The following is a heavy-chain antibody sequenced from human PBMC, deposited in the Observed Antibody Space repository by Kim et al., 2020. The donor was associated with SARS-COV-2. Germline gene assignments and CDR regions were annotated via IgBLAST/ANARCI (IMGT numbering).Heavy chain of an antibody. CDR3: AKDPGRGRYCGGDCYFDY. Sequence: GGSLRLSCAASGFTFSSYAMSWVRQAPGKGLGWVSAISGSGGSTYYADSVKGRFTISRDNSKNTLYLQMNSLRAEDTAVYYCAKDPGRGRYCGGDCYFDYRGQGTLVTVSS. D-gene: IGHD2-21*02. CDR2: ISGSGGST. J-gene: IGHJ4*02. CDR1: GFTFSSYA. V-gene: IGHV3-23*01.